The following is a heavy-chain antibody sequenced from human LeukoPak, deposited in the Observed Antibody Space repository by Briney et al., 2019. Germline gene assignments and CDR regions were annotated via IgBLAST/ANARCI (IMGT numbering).Heavy chain of an antibody. V-gene: IGHV4-4*07. D-gene: IGHD6-19*01. J-gene: IGHJ5*02. Sequence: SETLSLTCTVSSGSITNYYWSWIRQPAGKGLEWVGRISTSGKTNSNPSLNNRVTLSLDTSKNHFSLKLSSVTAADTAVYYCAKGAGPPWFDPWGQGTLVIVSS. CDR2: ISTSGKT. CDR3: AKGAGPPWFDP. CDR1: SGSITNYY.